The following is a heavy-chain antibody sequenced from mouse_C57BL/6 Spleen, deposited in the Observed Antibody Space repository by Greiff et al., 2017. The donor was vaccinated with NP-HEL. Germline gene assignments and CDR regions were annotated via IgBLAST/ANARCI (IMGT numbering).Heavy chain of an antibody. D-gene: IGHD3-1*01. Sequence: QVQLQQPGAELVRPGTSVKLSCKASGYTFTSYWMHWVKQRPGQGLEWIGVIDPSDSYTNYNQKFKGKATLTVDTSSSTAYMQLSSLTSEDSAVYYCAKGATRYFDYWGKGTTLTVSS. CDR3: AKGATRYFDY. J-gene: IGHJ2*01. CDR1: GYTFTSYW. CDR2: IDPSDSYT. V-gene: IGHV1-59*01.